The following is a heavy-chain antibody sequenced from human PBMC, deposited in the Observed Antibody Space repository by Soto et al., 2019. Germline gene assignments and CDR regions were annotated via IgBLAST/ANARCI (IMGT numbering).Heavy chain of an antibody. CDR3: APRVDP. Sequence: GGSLRLSCAASGFTFSSYGMHWVRQAPGKGLEWVAVISYDGSNKYYADSVKGRFTISRDNSKNTLYLQMNSLRAEDTAVYYCAPRVDPWGQGTLVTVSS. CDR2: ISYDGSNK. CDR1: GFTFSSYG. J-gene: IGHJ5*02. V-gene: IGHV3-30*03.